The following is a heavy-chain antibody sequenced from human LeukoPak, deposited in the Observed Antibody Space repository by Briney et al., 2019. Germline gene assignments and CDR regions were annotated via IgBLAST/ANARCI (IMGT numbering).Heavy chain of an antibody. D-gene: IGHD5-24*01. V-gene: IGHV4-59*08. CDR2: IYYSGST. J-gene: IGHJ4*02. CDR1: GGSISSYY. Sequence: SETLSLTCTVSGGSISSYYWSWIRQPPGKGLEWIGYIYYSGSTNYNPSLKSRVTISVDTSKNQFSLKLSSVTAADTAVYYCARVSGDGYNLDYWGQGTLVTVSS. CDR3: ARVSGDGYNLDY.